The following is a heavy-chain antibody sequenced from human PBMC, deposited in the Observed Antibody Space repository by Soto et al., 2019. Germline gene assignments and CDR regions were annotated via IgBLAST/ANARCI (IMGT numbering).Heavy chain of an antibody. Sequence: PGGSLRLSCAASGFTFSASVMHWVRQASGKGLEWVGRIRSKADSFATIYAASVQGRFTISRDDSMNTAYLQMNSLNTEDTAVYYCSTLTGATFGALDIWGQGTMITVSS. CDR1: GFTFSASV. D-gene: IGHD1-7*01. J-gene: IGHJ3*02. CDR2: IRSKADSFAT. CDR3: STLTGATFGALDI. V-gene: IGHV3-73*01.